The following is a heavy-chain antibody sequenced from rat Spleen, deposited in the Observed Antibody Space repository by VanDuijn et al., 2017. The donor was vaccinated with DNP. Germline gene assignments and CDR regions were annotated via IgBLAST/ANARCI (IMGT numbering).Heavy chain of an antibody. CDR2: ISYDGSRT. Sequence: EVQLVESGGDLVQPGRSLKLSCVASGFTFNNYWMTWIRQVPGKGLEWVATISYDGSRTYYRDSVKGRFTISRDNARSTLYLQMDSLRSEDTATYYCARGDYGYNRYAMDAWGQGTSVTVSS. D-gene: IGHD1-9*01. CDR3: ARGDYGYNRYAMDA. J-gene: IGHJ4*01. V-gene: IGHV5-31*01. CDR1: GFTFNNYW.